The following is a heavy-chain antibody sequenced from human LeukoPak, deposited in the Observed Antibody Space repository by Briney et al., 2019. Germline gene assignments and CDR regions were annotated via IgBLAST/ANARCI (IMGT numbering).Heavy chain of an antibody. CDR3: ARDPEYSSSAEDY. CDR1: GYTFTGYY. V-gene: IGHV1-2*02. CDR2: INPNSGGT. D-gene: IGHD6-6*01. Sequence: ASVKVSCKASGYTFTGYYMHWVRQAPGQGLEWMGWINPNSGGTNYAQKFQGRVTMTRDTSISTAYMELSRLRSDDTAVYYCARDPEYSSSAEDYWGQGTLVTVSS. J-gene: IGHJ4*02.